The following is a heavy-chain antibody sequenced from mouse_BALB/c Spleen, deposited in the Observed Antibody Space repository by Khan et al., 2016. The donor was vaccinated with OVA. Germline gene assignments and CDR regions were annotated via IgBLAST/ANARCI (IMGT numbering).Heavy chain of an antibody. D-gene: IGHD4-1*02. CDR2: IANKADGYRT. Sequence: EVQLVESGGGLVQPGGSLRLSCVTSGFTFTDYYMTWVRQPPGEALEWLGFIANKADGYRTEYSASVKGRFTFSRDTSQNILYLQMTTLRPEDSGTYYCARDQVGSYFDYWGQGTTLTVSS. J-gene: IGHJ2*01. V-gene: IGHV7-3*02. CDR1: GFTFTDYY. CDR3: ARDQVGSYFDY.